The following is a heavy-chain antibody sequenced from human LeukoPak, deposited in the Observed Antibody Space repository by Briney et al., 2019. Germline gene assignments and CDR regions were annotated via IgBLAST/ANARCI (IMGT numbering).Heavy chain of an antibody. V-gene: IGHV1-2*02. CDR2: INPNSGGT. CDR3: ARVYCSSTSRYGGVNWFDP. J-gene: IGHJ5*02. D-gene: IGHD2-2*01. CDR1: GYTFTGYY. Sequence: ASVKVSCKASGYTFTGYYMHWVRQAPGQGLEWMGWINPNSGGTNYAQKFQGRVTMTRDTSISTAYMELSRLRSDDTAVYYRARVYCSSTSRYGGVNWFDPWGQGTLVTVSS.